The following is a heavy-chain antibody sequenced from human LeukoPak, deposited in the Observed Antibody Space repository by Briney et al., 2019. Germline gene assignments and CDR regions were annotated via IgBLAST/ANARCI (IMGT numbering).Heavy chain of an antibody. D-gene: IGHD6-13*01. CDR3: ARDEWSSSWSNSPPFDY. Sequence: VASVKVSCKASGYTFTGYYMHWVRQAPGQGLEWMGWINPNSGGTNYAQKFQGRVTMTRDTSISTAYMELSRLRSDDTAVYYCARDEWSSSWSNSPPFDYWGQGTLVTVSS. CDR2: INPNSGGT. J-gene: IGHJ4*02. CDR1: GYTFTGYY. V-gene: IGHV1-2*02.